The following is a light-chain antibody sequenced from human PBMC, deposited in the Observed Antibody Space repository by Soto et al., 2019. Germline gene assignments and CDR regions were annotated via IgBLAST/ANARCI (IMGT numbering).Light chain of an antibody. CDR1: SSNIGAGYD. CDR2: GNS. CDR3: QSYDIRLRVV. J-gene: IGLJ2*01. V-gene: IGLV1-40*01. Sequence: QSVLTQPPSVSGAPGQRVTISCTGSSSNIGAGYDVHWYQQLPRTAPKLLIYGNSNRPSGVPDRFSGSKSGTSASLAITGLQAEDEADYYCQSYDIRLRVVFGGGTKLTVL.